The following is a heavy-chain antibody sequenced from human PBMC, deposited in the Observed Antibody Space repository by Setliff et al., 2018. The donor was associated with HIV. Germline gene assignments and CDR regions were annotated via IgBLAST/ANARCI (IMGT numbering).Heavy chain of an antibody. D-gene: IGHD1-26*01. CDR2: IYHSGST. CDR3: ARQWAERVMDV. J-gene: IGHJ6*03. V-gene: IGHV4-39*01. Sequence: PSETLSLTCTVSGGSISSSSYYWGWIRQPPGKGLEWIGNIYHSGSTNYNPSLKSRAAISVDRSKRHFFLKLRSVTAADTAVYYCARQWAERVMDVWGNGTTVTVSS. CDR1: GGSISSSSYY.